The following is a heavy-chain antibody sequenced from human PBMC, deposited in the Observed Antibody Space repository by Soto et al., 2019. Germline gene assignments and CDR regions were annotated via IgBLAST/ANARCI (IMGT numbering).Heavy chain of an antibody. J-gene: IGHJ6*03. Sequence: GGSLRLSCAASGFTFDDYTMNWVRQAPGKGLEWVSYISSSGSTIYYADSVKGRFTISRDNAKNSLYLQMNSLRAEDTAVYYCARGQSGYYYYMDVWGKGTKVTVSS. CDR1: GFTFDDYT. CDR2: ISSSGSTI. CDR3: ARGQSGYYYYMDV. V-gene: IGHV3-11*01. D-gene: IGHD6-25*01.